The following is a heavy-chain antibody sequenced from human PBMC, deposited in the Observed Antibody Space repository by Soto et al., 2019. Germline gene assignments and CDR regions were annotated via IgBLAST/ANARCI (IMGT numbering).Heavy chain of an antibody. D-gene: IGHD6-13*01. V-gene: IGHV1-46*01. CDR3: ARGSKQHLTGGWFDP. CDR2: INPSGGST. CDR1: GYTFTSYY. J-gene: IGHJ5*02. Sequence: GASVKVSCKASGYTFTSYYMHWVRQAPGQGLEWMGIINPSGGSTSYAQKFQGRVTMTRDTSTSTVYMELSSLRSEDTAVYYCARGSKQHLTGGWFDPWGQGTLVTVSS.